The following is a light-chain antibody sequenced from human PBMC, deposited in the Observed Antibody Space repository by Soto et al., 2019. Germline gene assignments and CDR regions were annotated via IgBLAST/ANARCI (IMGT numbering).Light chain of an antibody. Sequence: DSQIDQADSAGYGTVRGRDTSTSGASQTICSWLAGYQQKPVKAPKLLIYKASTLKSGVPSRFSGSGSGTEFTLTIRSLHPDDFATYYCQQRSNWPPITYSQGTRLEIK. V-gene: IGKV1-5*03. CDR1: QTICSW. CDR3: QQRSNWPPIT. J-gene: IGKJ5*01. CDR2: KAS.